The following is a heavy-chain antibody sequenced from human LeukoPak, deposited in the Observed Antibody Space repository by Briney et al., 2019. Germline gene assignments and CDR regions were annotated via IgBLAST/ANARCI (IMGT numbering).Heavy chain of an antibody. CDR3: ARASGWTFDY. J-gene: IGHJ4*02. Sequence: GGSLRLSCATSGFTFTNYRMHWVRQAPGEGLVWVSRINNDGSSTTYADSVKGRFTISRDNSKNTLYLQMNSLRAEDTAVYYCARASGWTFDYWGQGTLVTVSS. V-gene: IGHV3-74*01. D-gene: IGHD6-19*01. CDR1: GFTFTNYR. CDR2: INNDGSST.